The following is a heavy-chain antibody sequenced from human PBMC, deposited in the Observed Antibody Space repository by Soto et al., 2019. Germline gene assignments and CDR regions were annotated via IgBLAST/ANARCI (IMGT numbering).Heavy chain of an antibody. CDR3: AAEGGVPLQFDY. Sequence: ASVKVSCKASGFTFTSSAVQWVRQARGQRLEWIGWIVVGSGNTNYAQKFQERVTITRDMSTSTAYMELSSLRSEDTAVYYCAAEGGVPLQFDYWGQGTLVTVSS. CDR1: GFTFTSSA. CDR2: IVVGSGNT. D-gene: IGHD4-4*01. V-gene: IGHV1-58*01. J-gene: IGHJ4*02.